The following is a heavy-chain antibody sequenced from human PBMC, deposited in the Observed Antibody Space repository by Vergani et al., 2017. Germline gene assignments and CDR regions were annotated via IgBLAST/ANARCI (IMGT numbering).Heavy chain of an antibody. D-gene: IGHD6-19*01. CDR3: ASSSGWYSDAFDI. J-gene: IGHJ3*02. V-gene: IGHV3-21*04. CDR1: GFTFSSYS. CDR2: IISSSSYI. Sequence: EVQLVESGGGLVKPGGSLRLSCAASGFTFSSYSMNWVRQAPGKGLEWVSSIISSSSYIYYADSVKGRFTIPRDNAKTSLYLQMNSLRAEDTAWYHCASSSGWYSDAFDIWGQGTMVTVSS.